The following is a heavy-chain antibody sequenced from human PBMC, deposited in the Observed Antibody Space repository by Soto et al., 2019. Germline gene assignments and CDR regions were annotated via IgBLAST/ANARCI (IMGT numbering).Heavy chain of an antibody. V-gene: IGHV4-31*03. J-gene: IGHJ5*02. CDR1: GGSISSGGYY. D-gene: IGHD2-15*01. CDR3: ARVIVVVAMNWFDP. Sequence: TLSLTCTVSGGSISSGGYYWSWIRQHPGKGLEWIGYIYYSGSTYYNPSLKSRVTISVDTSKNQSSLKLSSVTAADTAVYYCARVIVVVAMNWFDPWGQGTLVTVSS. CDR2: IYYSGST.